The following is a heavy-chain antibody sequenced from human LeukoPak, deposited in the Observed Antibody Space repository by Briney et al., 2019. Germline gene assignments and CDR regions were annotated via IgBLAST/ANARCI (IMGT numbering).Heavy chain of an antibody. D-gene: IGHD6-13*01. J-gene: IGHJ4*02. V-gene: IGHV3-21*01. CDR3: ARGAAGSYSGIDY. Sequence: GGSLRLSCAASGFTFNSYSMNWVRQAPGKGLEWVSSISSSSSYIYYADSVKGRFTISRDNAKNSLYLQMNSLRAEDTAVYYCARGAAGSYSGIDYWGQGTLVTVSS. CDR1: GFTFNSYS. CDR2: ISSSSSYI.